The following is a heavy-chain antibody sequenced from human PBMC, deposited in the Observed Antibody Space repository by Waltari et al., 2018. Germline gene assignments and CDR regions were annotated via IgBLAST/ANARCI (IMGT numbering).Heavy chain of an antibody. Sequence: QVQLQESGPGLVTPSQTLSLTCTVSGGSINSVDYYWNWIRQPAGKGLGWIGRVYRSGVTNYNPSLKSRVSISLDTSKNQFSLRLNSVTAADTAVYYCAIMVRGIMGGVDYWGQGTLVIVSS. J-gene: IGHJ4*02. CDR2: VYRSGVT. D-gene: IGHD3-10*01. V-gene: IGHV4-61*02. CDR1: GGSINSVDYY. CDR3: AIMVRGIMGGVDY.